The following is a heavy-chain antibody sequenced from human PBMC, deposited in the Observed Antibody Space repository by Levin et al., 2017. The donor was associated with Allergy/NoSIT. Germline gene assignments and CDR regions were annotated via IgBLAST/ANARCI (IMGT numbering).Heavy chain of an antibody. CDR1: GFTFSGSA. CDR3: TRRAIAAAGTYDFDY. J-gene: IGHJ4*02. CDR2: IRSKANSYAT. Sequence: GGSLRLSCAASGFTFSGSAMHWVRQASGKGLEWVGRIRSKANSYATAYAASVKGRFTISRDDSKNTAYLQMNSLKTEDTAVYYCTRRAIAAAGTYDFDYWGQGTLVTVSS. D-gene: IGHD6-13*01. V-gene: IGHV3-73*01.